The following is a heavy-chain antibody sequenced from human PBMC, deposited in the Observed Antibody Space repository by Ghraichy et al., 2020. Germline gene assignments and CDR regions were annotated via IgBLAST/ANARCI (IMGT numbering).Heavy chain of an antibody. J-gene: IGHJ4*02. CDR2: ISYDGGTE. CDR3: ARENIASAGTGDY. D-gene: IGHD6-13*01. V-gene: IGHV3-30-3*01. CDR1: GFTFTSYA. Sequence: GGSLRLSCAASGFTFTSYAIHWVRQAPDKALEWVAVISYDGGTEYYTDSVKGRFTISRDNSKNTVYLQMNSLRLEDTGVYYCARENIASAGTGDYWGQGTPVTVSS.